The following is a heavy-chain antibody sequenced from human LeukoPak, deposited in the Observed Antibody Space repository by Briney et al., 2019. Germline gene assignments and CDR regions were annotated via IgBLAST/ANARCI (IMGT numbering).Heavy chain of an antibody. CDR1: GFTFSSYW. Sequence: GGSLRLSCAASGFTFSSYWMHWVRQAPGKGLVWRSHINSDGSTTTYADSVKGRFTISRDNAKNTLYLQMNSLRAEDTAVYYCVRDDTVAGTGLGDHWGQGTLVTVSS. CDR2: INSDGSTT. D-gene: IGHD6-19*01. J-gene: IGHJ4*02. CDR3: VRDDTVAGTGLGDH. V-gene: IGHV3-74*01.